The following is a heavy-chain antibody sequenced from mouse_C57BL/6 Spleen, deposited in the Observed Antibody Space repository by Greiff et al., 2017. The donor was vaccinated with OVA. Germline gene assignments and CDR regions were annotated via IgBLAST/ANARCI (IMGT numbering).Heavy chain of an antibody. D-gene: IGHD1-1*01. CDR2: IWSGGST. V-gene: IGHV2-2*01. CDR3: ARKNGRGGGYFDV. Sequence: VKLVESGPGLVQPSQSLSITCTVSGFSLTSYGVHWVRQSPGKGLEWLGVIWSGGSTDYNAAFISRLSISKDNSKSQVFFKMNSLQADDTAIYYCARKNGRGGGYFDVWGTGTTVTVSS. J-gene: IGHJ1*03. CDR1: GFSLTSYG.